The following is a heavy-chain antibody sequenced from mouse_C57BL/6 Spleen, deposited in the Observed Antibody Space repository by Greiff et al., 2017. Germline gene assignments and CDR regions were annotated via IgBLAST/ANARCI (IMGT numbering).Heavy chain of an antibody. V-gene: IGHV1-52*01. CDR2: IDPSDSET. D-gene: IGHD2-1*01. Sequence: QVQLQQPGAELVRPGSSVKLSCKASGYTFTSYWMHWVKQRPIQGLEWIGNIDPSDSETHYNQKFKDKATLTVDKSSSTAYMQRSSLTSEDSAVYYCARWRGYGNYDYWGQGTTLTVSS. CDR3: ARWRGYGNYDY. J-gene: IGHJ2*01. CDR1: GYTFTSYW.